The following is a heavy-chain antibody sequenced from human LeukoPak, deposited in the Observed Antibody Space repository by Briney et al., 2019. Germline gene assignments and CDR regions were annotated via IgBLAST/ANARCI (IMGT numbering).Heavy chain of an antibody. CDR1: GYSISSGYY. V-gene: IGHV4-38-2*02. D-gene: IGHD6-13*01. Sequence: SETLSLTCTVSGYSISSGYYWGWIRQPPGKGLEWIGSIYHSGSTYYNPSLKSRVTISVDTSKNQFSLKLSSVTAADTAVYYCARVITSHRSSSWYYFDYWGQGTLVTVSS. J-gene: IGHJ4*02. CDR2: IYHSGST. CDR3: ARVITSHRSSSWYYFDY.